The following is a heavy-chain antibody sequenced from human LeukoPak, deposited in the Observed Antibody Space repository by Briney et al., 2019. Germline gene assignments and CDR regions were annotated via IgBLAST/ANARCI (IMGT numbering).Heavy chain of an antibody. CDR3: ARVRGSYSWYFDL. Sequence: KPSETLSLTCAVYGGSFSGYYWSWIRQPPGKGLKWIGEINHSGSTNYNPSLKSRVTMSVDTSKNQFSLKLSSVTAADTAVYYCARVRGSYSWYFDLWGRGTLVTVSS. D-gene: IGHD1-26*01. CDR1: GGSFSGYY. J-gene: IGHJ2*01. V-gene: IGHV4-34*01. CDR2: INHSGST.